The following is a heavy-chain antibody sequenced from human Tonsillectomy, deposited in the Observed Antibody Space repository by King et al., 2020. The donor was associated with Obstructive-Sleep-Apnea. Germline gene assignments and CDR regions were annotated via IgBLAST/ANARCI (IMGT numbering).Heavy chain of an antibody. CDR1: GYSFTSYW. Sequence: EQLVQSGAEVKKPGESLRISCKGSGYSFTSYWISWVRQMPGKGLEWMGRIDPSDSYTKYNPSFRGHVTVSADKSISTAYLQWSSLGASDTAMYYCARHRPYNSGYYYFDLWGRGSLVTVSS. J-gene: IGHJ2*01. CDR3: ARHRPYNSGYYYFDL. D-gene: IGHD3-22*01. CDR2: IDPSDSYT. V-gene: IGHV5-10-1*01.